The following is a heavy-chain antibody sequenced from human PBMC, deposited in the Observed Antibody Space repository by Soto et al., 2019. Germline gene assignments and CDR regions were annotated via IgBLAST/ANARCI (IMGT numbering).Heavy chain of an antibody. V-gene: IGHV2-5*02. J-gene: IGHJ5*02. CDR1: GFSLSTSGVG. CDR2: IYWDDDK. CDR3: AHRIIAAAGKNWFDP. D-gene: IGHD6-13*01. Sequence: QITLKESGPTLVKPTQTLTLTCTFSGFSLSTSGVGVGWIRQPPGKALEWLALIYWDDDKRYSPSLKSRLTITKDTSKIQVVLTMTTMDPVDTATYYCAHRIIAAAGKNWFDPWGQGTLVTVSS.